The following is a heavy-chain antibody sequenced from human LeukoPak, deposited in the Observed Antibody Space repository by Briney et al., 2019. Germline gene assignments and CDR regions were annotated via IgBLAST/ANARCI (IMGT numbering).Heavy chain of an antibody. V-gene: IGHV4-39*01. Sequence: PSETLSLTCAVSGGSISSSYYYWGWIRQPPGKGLEWIGSIYYGGDTYYNPSLKSRVTIFVDTSKNQFSLKLSSVTAADTAVYYCARPGFGSGSYYRDWGQGTLVTVSS. CDR1: GGSISSSYYY. D-gene: IGHD3-10*01. CDR3: ARPGFGSGSYYRD. CDR2: IYYGGDT. J-gene: IGHJ4*02.